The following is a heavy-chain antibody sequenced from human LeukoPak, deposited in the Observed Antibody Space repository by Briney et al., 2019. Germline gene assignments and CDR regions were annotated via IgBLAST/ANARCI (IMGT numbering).Heavy chain of an antibody. D-gene: IGHD5-24*01. CDR2: IYSGGST. V-gene: IGHV3-53*01. J-gene: IGHJ4*02. Sequence: PGGSLRLSCAASGFTVSSNYMTWVRQAPGKGLEWVSVIYSGGSTYYADSVKGRFTISRDNSKNTLYLQMNSLRAEDTAVYYCARGLEMATPRGYWGQGTLVTVSS. CDR3: ARGLEMATPRGY. CDR1: GFTVSSNY.